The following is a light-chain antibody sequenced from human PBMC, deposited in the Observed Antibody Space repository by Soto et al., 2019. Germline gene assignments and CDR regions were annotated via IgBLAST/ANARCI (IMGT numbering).Light chain of an antibody. Sequence: DIQMTQSPSTLSASVGDRVTITCRASQSISEWLAWYQQKSGKAPKLLMYKASTLQSGVPSRFSGSGSGTEFTLTISNLQPDDFATYYCQQYNSYSRYTFGQGNKLEIK. CDR1: QSISEW. CDR2: KAS. J-gene: IGKJ2*01. V-gene: IGKV1-5*03. CDR3: QQYNSYSRYT.